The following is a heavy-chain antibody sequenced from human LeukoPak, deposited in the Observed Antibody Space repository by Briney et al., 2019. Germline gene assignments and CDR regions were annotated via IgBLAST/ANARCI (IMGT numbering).Heavy chain of an antibody. CDR2: INPNSGGT. CDR3: ARVNGDYYDSSGYDDY. V-gene: IGHV1-2*02. Sequence: ASVKVSCKASGYSFTGYYLHWVRQAPGQGLEWMGWINPNSGGTNYAQKFQGRVTMTRDTSISTAYMELSRLRSDDTAVYYCARVNGDYYDSSGYDDYWGQGTLVIVSS. CDR1: GYSFTGYY. D-gene: IGHD3-22*01. J-gene: IGHJ4*02.